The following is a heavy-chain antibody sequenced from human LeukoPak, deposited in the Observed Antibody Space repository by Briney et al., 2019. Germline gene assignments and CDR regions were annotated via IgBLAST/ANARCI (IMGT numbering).Heavy chain of an antibody. J-gene: IGHJ2*01. D-gene: IGHD3-3*01. CDR1: GGTFSSYA. CDR3: ARAAITIFGVASGEGYFDL. V-gene: IGHV1-69*13. Sequence: GASVKVSCKASGGTFSSYAISWVRQAPGQGLEWMGGIIPIFGTANCAQKFQGRVTITADESTSTAYMELSSLRYEDTAVYYCARAAITIFGVASGEGYFDLWGRGTLVTVSS. CDR2: IIPIFGTA.